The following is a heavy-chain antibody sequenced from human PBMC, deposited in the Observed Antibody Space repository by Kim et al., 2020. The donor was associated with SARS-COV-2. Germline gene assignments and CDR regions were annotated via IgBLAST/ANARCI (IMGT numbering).Heavy chain of an antibody. CDR2: INPNSGGT. D-gene: IGHD7-27*01. Sequence: ASVKVSCKASGYTFTGYYMHWVRQAPGQGLEWMGRINPNSGGTNYAQKFQGRVTMTRDTSISTAYMELSRLRSDDTAVYYCARALTAWAPPNYWGQGTLVTVSS. J-gene: IGHJ4*02. CDR3: ARALTAWAPPNY. V-gene: IGHV1-2*06. CDR1: GYTFTGYY.